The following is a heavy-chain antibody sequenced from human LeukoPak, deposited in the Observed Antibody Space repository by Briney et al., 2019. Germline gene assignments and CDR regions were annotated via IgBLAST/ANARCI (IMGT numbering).Heavy chain of an antibody. CDR1: GYTFTGYY. Sequence: ASVKVSCKASGYTFTGYYMHWVRQAPGQGLEWMGWINPNSGGTNYAQKFHGRVTMTRDTSVTTAYMEVSNLRSDDTAVYYCARGGGYCSGGSCYSIDYWGQGTLVTVSS. J-gene: IGHJ4*02. CDR2: INPNSGGT. CDR3: ARGGGYCSGGSCYSIDY. D-gene: IGHD2-15*01. V-gene: IGHV1-2*02.